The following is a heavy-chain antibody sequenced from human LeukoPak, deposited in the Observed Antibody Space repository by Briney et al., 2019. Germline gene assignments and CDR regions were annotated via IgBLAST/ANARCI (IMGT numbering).Heavy chain of an antibody. CDR2: ISSSSSTI. D-gene: IGHD3-10*01. Sequence: GGSLRLSCAASGFTVSSYSMNWVRQAPGKGLEWVSSISSSSSTIYYADSVKGRFTISRDNAKNSLYLQMNSLRAEDTAVYYCARDHLLWFGELTRYYYYYMDVWGKGTTVTVSS. CDR1: GFTVSSYS. CDR3: ARDHLLWFGELTRYYYYYMDV. J-gene: IGHJ6*03. V-gene: IGHV3-48*01.